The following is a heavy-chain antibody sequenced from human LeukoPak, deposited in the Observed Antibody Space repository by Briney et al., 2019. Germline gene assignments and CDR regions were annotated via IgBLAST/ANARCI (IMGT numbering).Heavy chain of an antibody. CDR2: IRSKAYGGTT. CDR3: TRIGALVAAAGTAPFDY. CDR1: GFTFGDYA. D-gene: IGHD6-13*01. V-gene: IGHV3-49*03. J-gene: IGHJ4*02. Sequence: GGSLRLSCAASGFTFGDYAMSWFRQAPGKGLEWVGFIRSKAYGGTTEYAASVKGRFTISRDDSKSIAYLQMNSLKTEDTAVYYCTRIGALVAAAGTAPFDYWGQGTLVTVSS.